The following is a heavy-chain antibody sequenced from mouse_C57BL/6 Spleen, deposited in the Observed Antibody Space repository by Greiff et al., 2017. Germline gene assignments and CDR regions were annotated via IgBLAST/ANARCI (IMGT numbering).Heavy chain of an antibody. Sequence: QVQLQQSGAELVKPGASVKISCKASGYAFSSYWMNWVKQRPGKGLEWIGKIYPGDGDTNYNGKFKGKATLTADKSSSTAYLQLSSLTSEDSAVYFCARMVYGNYVGYFDVWGTGTTVTVSS. CDR2: IYPGDGDT. CDR1: GYAFSSYW. D-gene: IGHD2-10*02. J-gene: IGHJ1*03. CDR3: ARMVYGNYVGYFDV. V-gene: IGHV1-80*01.